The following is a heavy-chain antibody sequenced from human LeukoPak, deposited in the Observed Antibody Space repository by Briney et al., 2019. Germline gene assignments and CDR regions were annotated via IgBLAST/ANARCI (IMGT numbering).Heavy chain of an antibody. CDR3: ANLYCSGGNCYSYYYYGTDV. CDR1: GFTFSSYA. V-gene: IGHV3-23*01. Sequence: HPGGSLRLSCAASGFTFSSYAMSWVRQAPGKGLEWVSAISGSGGSTYYADSVKGRFTISRDNSKNTLYLQMNSLRAEDTAVYYCANLYCSGGNCYSYYYYGTDVWGQGTTVTVSS. J-gene: IGHJ6*02. CDR2: ISGSGGST. D-gene: IGHD2-15*01.